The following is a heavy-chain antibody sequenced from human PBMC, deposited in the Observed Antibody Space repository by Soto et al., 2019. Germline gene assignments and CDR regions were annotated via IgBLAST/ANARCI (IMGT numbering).Heavy chain of an antibody. Sequence: SETLSLSCTVPGGSISSYYWSWIRQPPGKGLEWIGYIYYSGSTNYNPSLKSRVTISVDTSKNQFSLKLSSVTAADTAVYYCARVQPIRLAAFDIWGQGTMVTVSS. CDR2: IYYSGST. CDR3: ARVQPIRLAAFDI. CDR1: GGSISSYY. D-gene: IGHD5-12*01. J-gene: IGHJ3*02. V-gene: IGHV4-59*01.